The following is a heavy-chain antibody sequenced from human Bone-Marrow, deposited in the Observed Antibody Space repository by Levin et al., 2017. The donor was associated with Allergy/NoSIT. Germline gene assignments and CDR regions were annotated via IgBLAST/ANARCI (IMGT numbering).Heavy chain of an antibody. CDR1: GFTFSGSA. CDR2: IRSKTHSYAT. CDR3: VRHVDGSSWLD. J-gene: IGHJ4*02. D-gene: IGHD6-13*01. Sequence: GGSLRLSCAASGFTFSGSAMHWVRQASGKGLEWIGRIRSKTHSYATAYGASMQDRFTISRDDSKNTAYLQVNSLNTEDAAVYYCVRHVDGSSWLDWGQGTLVTVSS. V-gene: IGHV3-73*01.